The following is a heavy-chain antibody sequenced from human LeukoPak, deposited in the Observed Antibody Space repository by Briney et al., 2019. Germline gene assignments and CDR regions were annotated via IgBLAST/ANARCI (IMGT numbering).Heavy chain of an antibody. Sequence: GGSLRLSCAASGFTFSSYAMSWVRQAPGKGLEWVSAISGSGGSTYYADSVKGRFTTSRDNSKNTLYLQMNSLRAEDTAVYYCAKEVSEYYYYYYGMDVWGQGATVSVSS. J-gene: IGHJ6*02. CDR2: ISGSGGST. CDR3: AKEVSEYYYYYYGMDV. V-gene: IGHV3-23*01. CDR1: GFTFSSYA.